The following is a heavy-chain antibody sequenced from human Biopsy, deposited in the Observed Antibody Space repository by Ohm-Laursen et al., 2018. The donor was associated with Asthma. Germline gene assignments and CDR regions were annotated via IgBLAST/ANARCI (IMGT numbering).Heavy chain of an antibody. Sequence: SLRLSCAASGFTFRDYDMHWVRQAPGKGLEWVAVISYDGTNKDYADSVKGRFTFSRDNSQNTLSLEMNSLRGEDTAVYYCARDLRSDNWNPWGMDVWGLGTTVTVAS. CDR2: ISYDGTNK. D-gene: IGHD1-20*01. CDR1: GFTFRDYD. V-gene: IGHV3-30-3*01. CDR3: ARDLRSDNWNPWGMDV. J-gene: IGHJ6*02.